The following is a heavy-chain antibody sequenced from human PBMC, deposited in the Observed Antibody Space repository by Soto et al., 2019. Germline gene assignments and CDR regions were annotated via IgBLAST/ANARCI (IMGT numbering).Heavy chain of an antibody. D-gene: IGHD3-9*01. V-gene: IGHV2-5*01. CDR1: GFSLSGSGVG. J-gene: IGHJ3*01. Sequence: QITLKESGPTLVKPTQTLTLTCSFSGFSLSGSGVGVGWIRQPPGKALEWLALIYWSDDKRYSQSLKSRLTITKDTSTNLVVLIMANMDPVDTATYYCAHTLPYYDLSTGSGEAFDVWGPGTLVTVSS. CDR2: IYWSDDK. CDR3: AHTLPYYDLSTGSGEAFDV.